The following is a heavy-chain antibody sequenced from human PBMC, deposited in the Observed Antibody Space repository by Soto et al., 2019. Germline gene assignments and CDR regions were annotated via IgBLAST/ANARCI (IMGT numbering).Heavy chain of an antibody. V-gene: IGHV1-18*01. D-gene: IGHD5-18*01. CDR3: ARAPYSYGYSY. CDR2: IIPYNGNT. J-gene: IGHJ4*02. Sequence: ASVKVSCTASGYTFTSYGISWVRQAPGQGLEWMGWIIPYNGNTNYAQKFQGRVTITADKSTSTAYMELSSLRSEDTAVYYCARAPYSYGYSYWGQGTLVTVSS. CDR1: GYTFTSYG.